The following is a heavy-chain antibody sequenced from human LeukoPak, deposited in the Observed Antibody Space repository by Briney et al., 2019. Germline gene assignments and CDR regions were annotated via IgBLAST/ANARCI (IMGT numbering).Heavy chain of an antibody. CDR2: IRYDGSNK. J-gene: IGHJ3*02. D-gene: IGHD3-22*01. V-gene: IGHV3-30*02. CDR3: ARDGHRRYYYDSSGREDAFDI. Sequence: GGSLRLSCAASGFTFSSYGMHWVRQAPGKGLEWVAFIRYDGSNKYYADSVKGRFTISRDNSKNTLYLQMNSLRAEDTAVYYCARDGHRRYYYDSSGREDAFDIWGQGTMVTVSA. CDR1: GFTFSSYG.